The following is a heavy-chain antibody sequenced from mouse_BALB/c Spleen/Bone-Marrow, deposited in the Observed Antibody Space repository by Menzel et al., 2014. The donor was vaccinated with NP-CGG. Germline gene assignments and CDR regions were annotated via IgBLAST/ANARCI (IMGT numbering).Heavy chain of an antibody. D-gene: IGHD5-1*01. CDR3: ARKGTYGWFAY. CDR2: INPYNGAT. CDR1: GYSFTAYY. J-gene: IGHJ3*01. V-gene: IGHV1-26*01. Sequence: VQLQQSGPELVKPGASVKISCKASGYSFTAYYIHWVKQSHVKSLEWIGRINPYNGATSYNQNFKDKASLTVDKSSSTAYMELHSLTSENSAFYYCARKGTYGWFAYWGQGTLVTVSA.